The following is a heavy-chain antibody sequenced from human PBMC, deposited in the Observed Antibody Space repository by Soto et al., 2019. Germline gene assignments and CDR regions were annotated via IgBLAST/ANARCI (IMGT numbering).Heavy chain of an antibody. D-gene: IGHD6-19*01. J-gene: IGHJ3*01. CDR3: AKDAYSSGWYLDAFDL. Sequence: EVQLLESGGGLVQPGGSLRLSCTASTSEFTFTSHAMNWVRQAPGKGLEWVSGISGTGAKTYYADSAKGRFTISRDNSKNTVYLQMNSLRAEDTAVYYCAKDAYSSGWYLDAFDLWGQGTMFTVSS. CDR2: ISGTGAKT. CDR1: EFTFTSHA. V-gene: IGHV3-23*01.